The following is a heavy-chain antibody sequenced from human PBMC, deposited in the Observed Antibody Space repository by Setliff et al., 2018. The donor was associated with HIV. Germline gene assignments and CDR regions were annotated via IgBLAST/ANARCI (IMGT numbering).Heavy chain of an antibody. Sequence: SETLSLTCTVSGGSISSYYWTWVRQHPGKGLQWIGYIYYIGGAYYNPSLKSRVTISLDTSKNQFSLKLSSVTAADTAVYYCASGREAVAGALHFDYWGQGTLVTVSS. CDR1: GGSISSYY. V-gene: IGHV4-59*08. CDR3: ASGREAVAGALHFDY. J-gene: IGHJ4*02. D-gene: IGHD6-19*01. CDR2: IYYIGGA.